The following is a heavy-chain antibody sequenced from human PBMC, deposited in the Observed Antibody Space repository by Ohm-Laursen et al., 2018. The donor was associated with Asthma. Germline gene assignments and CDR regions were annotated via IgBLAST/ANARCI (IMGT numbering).Heavy chain of an antibody. CDR1: GFTFDDYA. CDR3: ARAINTPLYCSGGSCYGEWFDY. Sequence: SLRLSCAASGFTFDDYAMHWVRQAPGKGLEWVSGISWNSGSIGYADSVKGRFTISRDNAKNSLYLQMNSLRPEDTAVYYCARAINTPLYCSGGSCYGEWFDYWGQGTLVTVSS. J-gene: IGHJ4*02. V-gene: IGHV3-9*01. CDR2: ISWNSGSI. D-gene: IGHD2-15*01.